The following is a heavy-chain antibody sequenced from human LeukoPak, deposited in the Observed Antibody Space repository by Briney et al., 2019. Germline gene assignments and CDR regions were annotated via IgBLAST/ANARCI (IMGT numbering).Heavy chain of an antibody. J-gene: IGHJ3*02. Sequence: SVKVSCKASGGTFSSYAISWVRQAPGQGLEWMGGIIPIFGTANYAQKFQGRVTITTDESTSTAYMELSSLRSEDTAVYYCASGRRNGWQTGAFDIWGQGTMVTVSS. V-gene: IGHV1-69*05. CDR1: GGTFSSYA. CDR3: ASGRRNGWQTGAFDI. D-gene: IGHD6-19*01. CDR2: IIPIFGTA.